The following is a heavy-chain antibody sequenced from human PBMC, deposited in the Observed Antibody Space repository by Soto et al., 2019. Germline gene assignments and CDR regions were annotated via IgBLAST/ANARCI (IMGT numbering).Heavy chain of an antibody. J-gene: IGHJ5*02. D-gene: IGHD6-19*01. CDR1: GGSISSSSYY. CDR2: IYYSGST. V-gene: IGHV4-39*01. CDR3: ARQDRGGWSNWFAP. Sequence: PSETLSLTCTVSGGSISSSSYYWGWIRQPPGKGLEWIGSIYYSGSTYYDPSLKSRVTISVDTSKNQFSLKLSSVTAADTAVFYFARQDRGGWSNWFAPWGQGTLVTVS.